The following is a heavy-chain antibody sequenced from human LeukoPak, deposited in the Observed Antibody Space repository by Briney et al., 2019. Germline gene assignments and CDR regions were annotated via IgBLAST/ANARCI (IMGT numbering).Heavy chain of an antibody. CDR1: GFTFSSYA. V-gene: IGHV3-23*01. Sequence: GGSLRLSCAASGFTFSSYAMSWVRQAPGKGLEWVSGISGSGGSTYYADSVKGRFTISRDNSQNTLYLQMNSLRTEDTAVYYCASAREYCGGAECYEYFQHWGQGTLVTVSS. J-gene: IGHJ1*01. CDR3: ASAREYCGGAECYEYFQH. CDR2: ISGSGGST. D-gene: IGHD2-21*01.